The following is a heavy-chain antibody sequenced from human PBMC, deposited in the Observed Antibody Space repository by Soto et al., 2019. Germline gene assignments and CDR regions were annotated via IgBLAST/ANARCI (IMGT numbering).Heavy chain of an antibody. CDR1: GGSFSDYY. CDR3: VRGDYGDYVFDY. D-gene: IGHD4-17*01. Sequence: QVQLQQWGAGLLKPWETLSRTCAVYGGSFSDYYWSWIRQAPGKGLEWIGEINHSGNTNYNPSLKSRVTISVDTSKNQFSLKLSSVTAADTAVYFCVRGDYGDYVFDYWGQGTLVTVSS. V-gene: IGHV4-34*02. CDR2: INHSGNT. J-gene: IGHJ4*02.